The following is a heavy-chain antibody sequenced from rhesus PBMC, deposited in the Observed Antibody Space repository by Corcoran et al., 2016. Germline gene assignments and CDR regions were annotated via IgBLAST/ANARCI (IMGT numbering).Heavy chain of an antibody. J-gene: IGHJ4*01. Sequence: QVQLQESGPGLVKPSETLSLTCTVSGASVNTNWWTWIRQPPGKGLEWVAEINGNGAYTNYNPSLKSRVTISKDASNNQFSLKLTSVTAADPAVYYCARDPYGNTPFDYWGQGVLVTVSS. D-gene: IGHD4-35*01. V-gene: IGHV4-80*01. CDR3: ARDPYGNTPFDY. CDR1: GASVNTNW. CDR2: INGNGAYT.